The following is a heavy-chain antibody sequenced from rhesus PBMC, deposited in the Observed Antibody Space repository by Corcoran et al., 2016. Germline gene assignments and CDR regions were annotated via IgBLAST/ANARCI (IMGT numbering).Heavy chain of an antibody. Sequence: EVQLVESGGGLVKPGGSLRLSCAASGFTFSNDYMEWVRQAPGKGLEWVGQINPHGSNTYLMDSVKGRFTISRDNAKNTLYLQINSLKIEDTAVYYCTTVDYWGQGVLVTVSS. J-gene: IGHJ4*01. CDR2: INPHGSNT. CDR1: GFTFSNDY. CDR3: TTVDY. V-gene: IGHV3-10*01.